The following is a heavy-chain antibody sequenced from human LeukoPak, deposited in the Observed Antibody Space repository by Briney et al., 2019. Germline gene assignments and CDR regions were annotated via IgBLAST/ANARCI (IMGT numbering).Heavy chain of an antibody. CDR2: IRYDGSEA. CDR3: AKSDGHGTGYGFHI. CDR1: GVTFNDYA. Sequence: GGALRLSCAASGVTFNDYAMYSGRHSPGRGRGWVALIRYDGSEAYHADSVKGRFTIYRDNSKNTVFLRMNSLRGEDSAIYYCAKSDGHGTGYGFHIWGQGTMVTVSS. J-gene: IGHJ3*02. D-gene: IGHD6-19*01. V-gene: IGHV3-30*02.